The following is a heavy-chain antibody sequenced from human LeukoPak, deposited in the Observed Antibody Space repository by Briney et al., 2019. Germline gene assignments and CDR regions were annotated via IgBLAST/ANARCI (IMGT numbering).Heavy chain of an antibody. CDR3: AREMVDTGMLTNY. Sequence: GGSLRLSCAASGFTFSSYAMNWVRQAPGKGLEWVSSISSSGSHVYYPDSVKGRFTISRDNAKNSLYLQMNSLRGEDTAIYYCAREMVDTGMLTNYWGQGTLVTVPS. V-gene: IGHV3-21*01. J-gene: IGHJ4*02. CDR1: GFTFSSYA. D-gene: IGHD5-18*01. CDR2: ISSSGSHV.